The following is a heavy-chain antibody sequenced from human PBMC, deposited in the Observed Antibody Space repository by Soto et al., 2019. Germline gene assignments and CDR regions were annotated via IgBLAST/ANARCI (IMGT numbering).Heavy chain of an antibody. CDR3: AGVYSRSWYVGGMDV. CDR1: GDSVSSNSAA. J-gene: IGHJ6*02. D-gene: IGHD6-13*01. V-gene: IGHV6-1*01. Sequence: QVQLQQSGPGLVKPSQTLSLTCAISGDSVSSNSAAWNWIRQSPSRGLEWLGRTYYRSKWYNDYAVSGKSRLTINPDTSTHQFSRQLNSVTPEDTAVYYCAGVYSRSWYVGGMDVWGQGTTVTVSS. CDR2: TYYRSKWYN.